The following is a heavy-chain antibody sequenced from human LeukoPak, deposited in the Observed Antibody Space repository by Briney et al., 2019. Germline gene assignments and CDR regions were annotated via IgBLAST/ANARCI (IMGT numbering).Heavy chain of an antibody. D-gene: IGHD2-2*01. CDR2: ISPIFGPP. CDR3: AREVQPHCSTTSCSGNY. J-gene: IGHJ4*02. V-gene: IGHV1-69*05. CDR1: GGTFSIYA. Sequence: ASVKVSCKASGGTFSIYAMNRVRQAPGQGLEWMGRISPIFGPPTYAQEFQGRITIITDQSTNMAYMELSSLRSEDTAVYYCAREVQPHCSTTSCSGNYWGQGTLVTVS.